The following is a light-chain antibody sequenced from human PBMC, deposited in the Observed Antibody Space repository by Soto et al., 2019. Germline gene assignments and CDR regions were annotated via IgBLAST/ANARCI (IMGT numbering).Light chain of an antibody. Sequence: DIQMTQSPSTLSGYVGDRVTITCRASQTISSWLAWYQQKPGKAPKLLIYKASTLKSGVPSRFSGSGSGTEFTLTISSXQPDDFATYYCQHYNSYSEAFGQGTKVDIK. CDR2: KAS. CDR1: QTISSW. J-gene: IGKJ1*01. V-gene: IGKV1-5*03. CDR3: QHYNSYSEA.